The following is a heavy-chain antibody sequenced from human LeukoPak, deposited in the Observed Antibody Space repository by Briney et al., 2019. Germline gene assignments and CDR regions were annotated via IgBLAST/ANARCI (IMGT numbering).Heavy chain of an antibody. V-gene: IGHV1-2*02. CDR3: ARDYGDSRNAFDI. CDR2: INPNSGGT. D-gene: IGHD4-17*01. J-gene: IGHJ3*02. CDR1: GYTFTSYG. Sequence: ASVKVSCKASGYTFTSYGISWVRQAPGQGLEWMGWINPNSGGTNYAQKFQGRVTMTRDTSISTAYMELSRLRSDDTAVYYCARDYGDSRNAFDIWGQGTMVTVSS.